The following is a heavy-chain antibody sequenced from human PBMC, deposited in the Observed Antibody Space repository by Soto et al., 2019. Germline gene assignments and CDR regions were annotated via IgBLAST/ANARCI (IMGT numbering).Heavy chain of an antibody. V-gene: IGHV1-69*02. CDR1: GGTFSSYT. Sequence: GASVKVSCKASGGTFSSYTISWVRQAPGQGLEWMGRIIPILGIANYAQKFQGRVTITADKSTSTAYMELSSLRSEDTAVYYCARFSMVRGVTRGAFDIWGQGTMVTVSS. CDR3: ARFSMVRGVTRGAFDI. D-gene: IGHD3-10*01. CDR2: IIPILGIA. J-gene: IGHJ3*02.